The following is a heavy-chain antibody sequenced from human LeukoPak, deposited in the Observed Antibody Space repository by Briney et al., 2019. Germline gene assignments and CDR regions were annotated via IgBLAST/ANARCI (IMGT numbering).Heavy chain of an antibody. CDR2: INWNGDST. CDR1: GXTFDNYG. J-gene: IGHJ4*02. Sequence: SGGSLRLSCAASGXTFDNYGMSWVRQAPGKGLQWVSTINWNGDSTGYADSVKGRFTISRDNAKNSLYLQMNSLTAEDTALYYCARDYGSGSYYNGIDYWGQGTLVTVSS. CDR3: ARDYGSGSYYNGIDY. V-gene: IGHV3-20*04. D-gene: IGHD3-10*01.